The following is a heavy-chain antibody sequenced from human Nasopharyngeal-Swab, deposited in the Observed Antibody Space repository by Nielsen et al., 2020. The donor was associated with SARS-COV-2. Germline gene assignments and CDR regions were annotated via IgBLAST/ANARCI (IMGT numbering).Heavy chain of an antibody. Sequence: GESLKISCKGSRYSFTSYWISWVRQMPGKGLEWMGRIDPSDSYTNYSPSFQGHVTISADKSISTAYLQWSSLKASDTAMYYCARHLRGYSYGLDYWGQGTLVTVSS. CDR2: IDPSDSYT. CDR1: RYSFTSYW. D-gene: IGHD5-18*01. J-gene: IGHJ4*02. V-gene: IGHV5-10-1*01. CDR3: ARHLRGYSYGLDY.